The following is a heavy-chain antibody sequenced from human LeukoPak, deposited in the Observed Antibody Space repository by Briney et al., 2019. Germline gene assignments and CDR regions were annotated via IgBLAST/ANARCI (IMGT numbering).Heavy chain of an antibody. D-gene: IGHD2-8*01. Sequence: XVKVSFKASGGTFSSYAISWVRPAPGQGSEWMGGIIPIFGTANYSQKFQGRVTITTDESTSTAYMELSGLRSEDTAVYYCAGFGVRPYWGQGTLVTVSS. J-gene: IGHJ4*02. CDR3: AGFGVRPY. CDR1: GGTFSSYA. V-gene: IGHV1-69*05. CDR2: IIPIFGTA.